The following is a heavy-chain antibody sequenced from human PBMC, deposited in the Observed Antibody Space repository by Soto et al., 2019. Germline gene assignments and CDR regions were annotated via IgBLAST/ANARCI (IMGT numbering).Heavy chain of an antibody. CDR1: GLTISSAPYY. D-gene: IGHD6-13*01. CDR2: IYYNGST. CDR3: ARYRISGSWSKFDY. Sequence: TLSLTCSVSGLTISSAPYYWSWIRQHPGKGLEWVGNIYYNGSTYYSPRFKSRVTVWSDTSKNQFSLRLTSVTAADAAVYYCARYRISGSWSKFDYWRQGTGVTVSS. J-gene: IGHJ4*02. V-gene: IGHV4-31*03.